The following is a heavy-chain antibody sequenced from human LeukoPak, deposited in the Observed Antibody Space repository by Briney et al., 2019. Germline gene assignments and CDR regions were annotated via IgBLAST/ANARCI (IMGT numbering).Heavy chain of an antibody. V-gene: IGHV3-7*01. CDR2: IKQDGSEK. Sequence: GGSLRLSCAASGFTFSSYWMSWVRQAPGKGLEWVANIKQDGSEKYYVDSVKGRFTISRDNAKNSLYLQMNSLRAEDTAVYYCASQPYDSSGFPDYYYYDMDVWGQGTTVTVSS. CDR3: ASQPYDSSGFPDYYYYDMDV. CDR1: GFTFSSYW. D-gene: IGHD3-22*01. J-gene: IGHJ6*02.